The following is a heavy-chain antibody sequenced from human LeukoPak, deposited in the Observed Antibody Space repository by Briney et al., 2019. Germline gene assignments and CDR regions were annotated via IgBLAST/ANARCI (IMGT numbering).Heavy chain of an antibody. V-gene: IGHV3-74*01. CDR1: GFTFSNYW. CDR3: AKLHCSGGSCYLDAFDI. J-gene: IGHJ3*02. D-gene: IGHD2-15*01. CDR2: INSDGINT. Sequence: GGSLRLSCAASGFTFSNYWMHWVRQAPGKGLVWVSRINSDGINTSYADSVKGRFTISRDNFKNTLYLQMNSLRAEDTAVYYCAKLHCSGGSCYLDAFDIWGQGTMVTVSS.